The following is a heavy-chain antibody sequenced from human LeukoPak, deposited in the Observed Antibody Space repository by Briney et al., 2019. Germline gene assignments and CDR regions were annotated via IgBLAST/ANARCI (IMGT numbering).Heavy chain of an antibody. CDR1: GFTFTSYS. D-gene: IGHD3-10*01. CDR3: VRGMVRGVSSY. CDR2: ISGSSKHR. Sequence: GGSLRLSCAASGFTFTSYSMNWVRQAPGKGLEWVSSISGSSKHRYYADSVKGRFTISRDNAKSSLYLQMNSLRAEDTAVYYCVRGMVRGVSSYWGQGTLVTVSS. V-gene: IGHV3-21*01. J-gene: IGHJ4*02.